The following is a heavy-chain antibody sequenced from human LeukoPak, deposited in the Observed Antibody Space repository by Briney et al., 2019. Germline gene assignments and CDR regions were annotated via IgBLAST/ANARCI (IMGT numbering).Heavy chain of an antibody. CDR1: GFAFKTFG. Sequence: GGSLRLSCAASGFAFKTFGMRWVRQAPGKGLRWVSALSGNGARTFYADSVKGRFTFFRDNLKNTLYLQLNSRRGKDTGVYYCAKDLAWGLDYWGHGTLVTVSS. CDR3: AKDLAWGLDY. CDR2: LSGNGART. V-gene: IGHV3-23*01. D-gene: IGHD7-27*01. J-gene: IGHJ4*01.